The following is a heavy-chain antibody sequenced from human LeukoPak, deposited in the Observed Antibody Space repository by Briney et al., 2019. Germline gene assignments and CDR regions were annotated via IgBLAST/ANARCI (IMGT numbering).Heavy chain of an antibody. Sequence: ASVKVSCKASGYTFTSYDINWVRQATGQGLEWMGWMNPNSGNTGYAQKFQGRVTMTRHTSISTAYMELSSLRSEDTAVYYCAREQARYNWFDPWGQGTLVTVSS. V-gene: IGHV1-8*01. CDR1: GYTFTSYD. CDR3: AREQARYNWFDP. CDR2: MNPNSGNT. J-gene: IGHJ5*02.